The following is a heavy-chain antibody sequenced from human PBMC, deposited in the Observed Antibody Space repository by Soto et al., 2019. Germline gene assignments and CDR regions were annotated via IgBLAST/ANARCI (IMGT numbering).Heavy chain of an antibody. J-gene: IGHJ6*02. CDR3: ARGSTVVTNIAYYYYGMDV. D-gene: IGHD4-17*01. CDR1: GGTFSSYS. V-gene: IGHV1-69*13. CDR2: IIPIFGTA. Sequence: ASVKVSCEASGGTFSSYSSCWVRQAPGQGLEWMGGIIPIFGTANYAQKFQGRVTITADESTSTAYMELSSLRSEGTAVYYCARGSTVVTNIAYYYYGMDVWG.